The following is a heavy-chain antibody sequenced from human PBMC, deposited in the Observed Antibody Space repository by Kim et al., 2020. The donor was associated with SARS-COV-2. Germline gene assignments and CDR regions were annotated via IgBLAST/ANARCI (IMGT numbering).Heavy chain of an antibody. D-gene: IGHD2-15*01. V-gene: IGHV4-34*01. CDR3: ASYCGGSSGWYFYYGIDV. Sequence: SETLSLTCALYGRSFGEYYWSWIRQPPGKGLEWIGEVDQSGSTNYSPSLKSRLTISIDTSNNHFSLKLTSVIAADTGVYYCASYCGGSSGWYFYYGIDVWGQGTTVSVSS. J-gene: IGHJ6*02. CDR2: VDQSGST. CDR1: GRSFGEYY.